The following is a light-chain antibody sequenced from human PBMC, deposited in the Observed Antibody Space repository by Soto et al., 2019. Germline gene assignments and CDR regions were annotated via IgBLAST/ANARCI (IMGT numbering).Light chain of an antibody. CDR2: GAS. CDR1: QSVDSSF. V-gene: IGKV3-20*01. J-gene: IGKJ1*01. Sequence: EIVLTQSPGSLSLSPGERGTLSCRASQSVDSSFFAWYQQKPDQAPRLLIYGASNRATGIPDRFSCSGSGTDFTLTISRLEPEDFAVYYCQQYVSSVTFGQGNKVEIK. CDR3: QQYVSSVT.